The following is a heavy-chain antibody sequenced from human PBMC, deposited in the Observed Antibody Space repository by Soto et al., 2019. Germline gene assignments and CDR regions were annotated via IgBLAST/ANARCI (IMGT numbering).Heavy chain of an antibody. V-gene: IGHV3-23*01. J-gene: IGHJ5*02. CDR3: AKEGAMVGVGHLGP. CDR2: IIGTGGST. CDR1: GFTFSDYA. D-gene: IGHD5-18*01. Sequence: EVQLLESGGGLVQPGGSLRLSCAASGFTFSDYAMSWVRQAPGKGLDWVSAIIGTGGSTYYADSVKGRFTISRDNSKNTLYLQMNGLRVDDTAVYYCAKEGAMVGVGHLGPWGQGTLVTVSS.